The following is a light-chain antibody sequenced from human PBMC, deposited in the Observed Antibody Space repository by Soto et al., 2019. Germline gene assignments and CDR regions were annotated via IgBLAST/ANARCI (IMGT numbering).Light chain of an antibody. CDR2: RTN. CDR3: ATWDDRLNGYV. V-gene: IGLV1-44*01. CDR1: TSNLGSNT. J-gene: IGLJ1*01. Sequence: QSVLTQTPSASGTPGQRVTISCSGRTSNLGSNTVHWYQQLPGTAPKRLIHRTNLRSSGVPDRFSGSRSGTSASLAISGLQSEDEADDYCATWDDRLNGYVFGSGTKVTVL.